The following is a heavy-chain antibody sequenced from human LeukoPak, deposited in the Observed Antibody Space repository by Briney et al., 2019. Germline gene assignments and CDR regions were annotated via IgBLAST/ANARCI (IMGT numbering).Heavy chain of an antibody. D-gene: IGHD3-3*01. Sequence: GGSLRLSCAASGFTFSSYWMSWVRQAPGKGLEWVANIKQDGSEKYYVDSVKGRFTISRDNAKNSLYLQMNSLRAEDTAVYYCASSGYYDFWSGFQSSDYWGQGTLVTVPS. J-gene: IGHJ4*02. CDR2: IKQDGSEK. CDR1: GFTFSSYW. CDR3: ASSGYYDFWSGFQSSDY. V-gene: IGHV3-7*01.